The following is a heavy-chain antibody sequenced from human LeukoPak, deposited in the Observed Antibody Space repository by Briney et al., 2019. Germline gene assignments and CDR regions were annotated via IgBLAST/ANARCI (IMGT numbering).Heavy chain of an antibody. CDR1: GFTFDDYA. D-gene: IGHD6-19*01. CDR3: AKDTQSQWLVPHDAFDI. J-gene: IGHJ3*02. Sequence: QSGGSLRLSCAASGFTFDDYAMHWVRQAPGKGPEWVSGISWNSGSIGYADSVNGRFTISRDNAKNSLYLQMNSLRAEDMALYYCAKDTQSQWLVPHDAFDIWGQGTMVTVSS. CDR2: ISWNSGSI. V-gene: IGHV3-9*03.